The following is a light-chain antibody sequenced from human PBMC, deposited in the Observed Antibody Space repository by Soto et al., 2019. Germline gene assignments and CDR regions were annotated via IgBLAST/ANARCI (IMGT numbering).Light chain of an antibody. Sequence: EIVMTQSPATLSVSPGERATLSCRASQSVSSKLAWYQQKPGQAPRVLIDGASTRATGIPDRFSGSGSGTEFALTISSLQAEDFAVYYCQHYNDWPPTWTFGQGTRVEIK. CDR3: QHYNDWPPTWT. J-gene: IGKJ1*01. CDR2: GAS. CDR1: QSVSSK. V-gene: IGKV3-15*01.